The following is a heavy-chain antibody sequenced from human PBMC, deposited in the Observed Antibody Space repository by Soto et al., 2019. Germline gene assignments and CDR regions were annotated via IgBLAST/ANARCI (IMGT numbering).Heavy chain of an antibody. D-gene: IGHD3-10*01. CDR2: INAGNGDT. CDR1: GYTFTSYP. V-gene: IGHV1-3*01. CDR3: ARDGGFGELKY. Sequence: ASVKVSCKASGYTFTSYPMHWVRQAPGQGLEWMGWINAGNGDTKYSQRFEGRVTFTADESTNTAYMELRGLLSEDTAVYYCARDGGFGELKYWGPGTLVTVSS. J-gene: IGHJ4*02.